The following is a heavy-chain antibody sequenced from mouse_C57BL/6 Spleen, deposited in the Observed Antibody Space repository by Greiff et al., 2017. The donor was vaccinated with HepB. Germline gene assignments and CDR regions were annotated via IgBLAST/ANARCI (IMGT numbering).Heavy chain of an antibody. J-gene: IGHJ1*03. CDR1: GFSFNTYA. CDR2: IRSKSNNYAT. D-gene: IGHD4-1*01. V-gene: IGHV10-1*01. CDR3: VRLTWSYWYFDV. Sequence: EVQLQESGGGLVQPKGSLKLSCAASGFSFNTYAMNWVRQAPGKGLEWVARIRSKSNNYATYYADSVKDRFTISRDDSESMLYLQMNNLKTEDTAMYYCVRLTWSYWYFDVWGTGTTVTVSS.